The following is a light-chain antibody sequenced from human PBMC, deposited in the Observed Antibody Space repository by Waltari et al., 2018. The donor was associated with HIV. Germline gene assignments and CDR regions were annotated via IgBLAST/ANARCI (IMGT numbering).Light chain of an antibody. J-gene: IGKJ2*01. CDR1: QSISAK. Sequence: EIVMTQSPPTLSVSPGQRVTLPCRASQSISAKVAWYQQRPGQAHRLLIYEAATRPTGIPARFSGSGSGTEFTLTISSLQSEDFATYFCQQYDDGPRGITFGQGTMLEIK. CDR2: EAA. V-gene: IGKV3-15*01. CDR3: QQYDDGPRGIT.